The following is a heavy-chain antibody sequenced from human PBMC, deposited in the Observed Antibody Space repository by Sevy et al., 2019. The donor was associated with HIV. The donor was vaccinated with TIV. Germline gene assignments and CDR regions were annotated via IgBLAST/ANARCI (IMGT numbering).Heavy chain of an antibody. CDR2: IKSKTDGGTT. CDR3: TTDTGISDYDFWSGRDDTFDN. Sequence: GGSLRLSCAASGFTFSNAWMSWVRQAPGKGLEWVGRIKSKTDGGTTDYAAPVKGRFTISTDESKNTLYLQMNSLKTEETDVYYCTTDTGISDYDFWSGRDDTFDNWGQGTMVTVSS. V-gene: IGHV3-15*01. J-gene: IGHJ3*02. CDR1: GFTFSNAW. D-gene: IGHD3-3*01.